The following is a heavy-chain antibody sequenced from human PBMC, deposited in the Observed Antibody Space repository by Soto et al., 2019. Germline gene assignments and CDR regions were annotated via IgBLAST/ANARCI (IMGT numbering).Heavy chain of an antibody. J-gene: IGHJ4*02. CDR3: AGCSSSSCRFDY. V-gene: IGHV4-4*02. Sequence: QVQLQESGPGLVKPSGTLSLTCAVSGGSISSSNWWSWVRQPPGKGLEWIGEISHSESTNYNPSLKSRVTISVDKTKNQFSLKLSSVTAADTAVYFCAGCSSSSCRFDYWGQGTLVTVSS. CDR1: GGSISSSNW. D-gene: IGHD2-2*01. CDR2: ISHSEST.